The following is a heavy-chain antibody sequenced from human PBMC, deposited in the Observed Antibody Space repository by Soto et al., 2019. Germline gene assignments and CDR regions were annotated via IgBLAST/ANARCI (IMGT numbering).Heavy chain of an antibody. CDR3: AKHLRDQLLCCFDI. CDR1: GFTFTSSA. Sequence: PGGSLRLSCAASGFTFTSSAMSWVRQAPGKGLEWVSAIRGSGSVTYHADSVRGRFTISRDNSKNTLYLQMDSLRADDTAVYYCAKHLRDQLLCCFDIWGQGTLVTVSS. J-gene: IGHJ4*02. V-gene: IGHV3-23*01. D-gene: IGHD2-2*01. CDR2: IRGSGSVT.